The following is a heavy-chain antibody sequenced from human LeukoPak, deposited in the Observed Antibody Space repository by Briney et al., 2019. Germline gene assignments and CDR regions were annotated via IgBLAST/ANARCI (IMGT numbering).Heavy chain of an antibody. CDR3: ARVLEYSSSSLTRYYYYYMDV. V-gene: IGHV4-4*07. D-gene: IGHD6-6*01. CDR2: IYSSGST. Sequence: PSETLSLTCTGSGGSISSYYWSWIRQPAGKGLEWIGRIYSSGSTNYNPSLKSRGTMSVDTSKSQFSLRLRSVTAADTAVYYCARVLEYSSSSLTRYYYYYMDVWGKGTTVTVSS. CDR1: GGSISSYY. J-gene: IGHJ6*03.